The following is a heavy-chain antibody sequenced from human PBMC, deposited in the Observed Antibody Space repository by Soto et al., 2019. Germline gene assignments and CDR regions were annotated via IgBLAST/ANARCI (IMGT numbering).Heavy chain of an antibody. CDR2: TRNKANSYTT. D-gene: IGHD3-9*01. J-gene: IGHJ6*01. V-gene: IGHV3-72*01. Sequence: PGGSLRLSCAASGFTFSDHYMDWVRQAPGKGLEWVGRTRNKANSYTTEYAASVKGRFTISRDDSKNSLYLQMNSVKTEDTAVYYCARDSALNRGFTGYCYYRMH. CDR1: GFTFSDHY. CDR3: ARDSALNRGFTGYCYYRMH.